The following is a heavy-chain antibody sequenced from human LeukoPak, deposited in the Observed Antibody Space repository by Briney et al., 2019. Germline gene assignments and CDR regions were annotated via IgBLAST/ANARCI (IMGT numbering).Heavy chain of an antibody. CDR1: GYTFTSYG. V-gene: IGHV1-8*03. CDR3: ARAPGIVVVAGGYGWFDP. J-gene: IGHJ5*02. Sequence: ASVKVSCKASGYTFTSYGISWVRQATGQGLEWMGWMNPNSGNTGYAQKFQGRVTITRDTSISTAYMELSRLRSDDTAVYYCARAPGIVVVAGGYGWFDPWGQGTLVTVSS. D-gene: IGHD2-15*01. CDR2: MNPNSGNT.